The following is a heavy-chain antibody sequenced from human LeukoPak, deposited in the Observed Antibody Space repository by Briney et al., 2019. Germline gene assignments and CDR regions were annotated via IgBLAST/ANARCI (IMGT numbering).Heavy chain of an antibody. CDR1: GYTFTRHY. D-gene: IGHD3-10*01. V-gene: IGHV1-46*01. CDR3: ARDGILLWFGDPSGGWFDH. CDR2: INPSGGST. Sequence: ASVKVSCKASGYTFTRHYMHWVRQAPRQGLEGMGIINPSGGSTSYAQKFQGRVTMTRDTSISTAYMELSRLRSDDTAVYSCARDGILLWFGDPSGGWFDHWGQGTLVTVSS. J-gene: IGHJ5*02.